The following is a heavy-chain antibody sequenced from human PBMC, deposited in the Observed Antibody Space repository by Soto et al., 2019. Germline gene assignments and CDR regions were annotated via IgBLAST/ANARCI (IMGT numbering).Heavy chain of an antibody. CDR1: GYTFTGYY. CDR2: INPNSGGT. J-gene: IGHJ3*02. D-gene: IGHD3-10*01. CDR3: ARSGSRKDAFDI. Sequence: ASVNVSCKASGYTFTGYYMHWGRQAPGQGLEWMGWINPNSGGTNYAQKFQGWVTMTRDTSISTAYMELSRLRSDDTAVYYCARSGSRKDAFDIWGQGTMVTVSS. V-gene: IGHV1-2*04.